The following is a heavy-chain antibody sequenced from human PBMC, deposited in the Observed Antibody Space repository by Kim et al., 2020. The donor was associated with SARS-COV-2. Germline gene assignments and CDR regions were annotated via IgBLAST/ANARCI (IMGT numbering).Heavy chain of an antibody. Sequence: SETLSLTCIVSGDAISNSGYYWSWIRQHPGKGLEWIGYIYSSGFTQYNPSLKSRLDISVDTSKNQFSLNLYSVTAADSAVYFCARDGAGYCSSASCVDQYNVDVWGLGTTVTVSS. D-gene: IGHD2-2*01. V-gene: IGHV4-31*03. CDR2: IYSSGFT. J-gene: IGHJ6*02. CDR1: GDAISNSGYY. CDR3: ARDGAGYCSSASCVDQYNVDV.